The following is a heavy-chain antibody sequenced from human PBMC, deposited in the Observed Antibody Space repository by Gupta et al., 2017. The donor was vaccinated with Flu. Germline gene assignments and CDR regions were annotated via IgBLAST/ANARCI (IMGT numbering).Heavy chain of an antibody. CDR3: ARNRGWQQFDY. J-gene: IGHJ4*02. Sequence: EEQLVESGGGLVQPGGSLRLSCVVSGFTFRSYWMDWVRQAPGKGLEWVANIAADDSVKNYADSVKGRFTTSRDDAKNSLYLQMNSLRAEDTAVYYCARNRGWQQFDYWGQGALVTVSS. D-gene: IGHD5-24*01. CDR2: IAADDSVK. CDR1: GFTFRSYW. V-gene: IGHV3-7*01.